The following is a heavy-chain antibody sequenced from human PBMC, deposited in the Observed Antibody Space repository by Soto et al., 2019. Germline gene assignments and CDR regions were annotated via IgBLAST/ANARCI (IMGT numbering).Heavy chain of an antibody. CDR1: GFTFSSYA. CDR2: ISGSGGST. V-gene: IGHV3-23*01. Sequence: ILSCAASGFTFSSYAMSWVRQAPGKGLEWVSAISGSGGSTYYADSVKGRFTISRDNSKNTLYLQMNSLRAEDTAVYYCAKDYCSSTSCYTYYYGMDVWGQGTTVTVSS. D-gene: IGHD2-2*02. J-gene: IGHJ6*02. CDR3: AKDYCSSTSCYTYYYGMDV.